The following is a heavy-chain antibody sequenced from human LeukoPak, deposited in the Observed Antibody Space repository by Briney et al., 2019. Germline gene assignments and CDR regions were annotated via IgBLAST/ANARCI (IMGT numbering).Heavy chain of an antibody. CDR1: GFAFSSYW. CDR2: MDSDGSSI. J-gene: IGHJ4*02. D-gene: IGHD5-12*01. Sequence: GGSLRLSCATSGFAFSSYWMHWVRQAPGKGLVWVSRMDSDGSSINYADSVKGRFTISRDNAKNTLYLQMNSLRAEDTAVYYCARDFRGYGELDYWGQGTLVTVSS. CDR3: ARDFRGYGELDY. V-gene: IGHV3-74*01.